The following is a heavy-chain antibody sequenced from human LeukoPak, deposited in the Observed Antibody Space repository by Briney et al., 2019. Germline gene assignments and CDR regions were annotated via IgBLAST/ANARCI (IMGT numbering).Heavy chain of an antibody. CDR3: AKDPGSGSYYNGLHYYYGLDV. Sequence: GESLRLSCAASGFTFSSNAISWVRQAPGQGMGWDSAITGCGGSANYADSGEERFNTSRDKSDHTVYLQMNSLTAEDTAVYYCAKDPGSGSYYNGLHYYYGLDVWGQGTTVTVSS. CDR1: GFTFSSNA. D-gene: IGHD3-10*01. CDR2: ITGCGGSA. V-gene: IGHV3-23*01. J-gene: IGHJ6*02.